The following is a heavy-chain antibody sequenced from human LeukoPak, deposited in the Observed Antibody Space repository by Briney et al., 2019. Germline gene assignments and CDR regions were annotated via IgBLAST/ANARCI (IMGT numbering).Heavy chain of an antibody. J-gene: IGHJ4*02. CDR2: IYYSGST. CDR3: ARQIEMATIALDY. Sequence: SETLSLTCTVSGGSISSYYWSWIRQPPGKGLEWIGSIYYSGSTYYNPSLKSRVTISVDTSKNQFSLKLSSVTAADTAVYYCARQIEMATIALDYWGQGTLVTVSS. CDR1: GGSISSYY. D-gene: IGHD5-24*01. V-gene: IGHV4-59*05.